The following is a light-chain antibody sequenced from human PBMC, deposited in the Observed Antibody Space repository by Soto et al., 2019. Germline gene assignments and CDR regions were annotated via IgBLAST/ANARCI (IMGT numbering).Light chain of an antibody. CDR1: QSLNSRS. J-gene: IGKJ3*01. CDR2: GAS. V-gene: IGKV3-20*01. Sequence: VLTQSPGTPSLSPGEGATLSCRASQSLNSRSLAWYRQKPGQAPTLLIYGASSRATGIPDRFSGSGSGRTFTLSIASLRLEVFEEYYGRRYGTSPFTFAPGPGVNV. CDR3: RRYGTSPFT.